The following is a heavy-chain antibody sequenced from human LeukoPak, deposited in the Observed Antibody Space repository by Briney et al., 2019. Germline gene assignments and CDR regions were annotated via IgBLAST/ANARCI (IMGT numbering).Heavy chain of an antibody. J-gene: IGHJ5*02. D-gene: IGHD3-22*01. CDR3: ARDRMDYYDSSGKLNWFDP. CDR1: GYTFTGYY. CDR2: INPNSGGT. Sequence: ASVKVSCKASGYTFTGYYMHWVRQAPGQGIEWMGWINPNSGGTNYAQKFQGRVTMTRDTSISTAYMELSRLRSDDTAVYYCARDRMDYYDSSGKLNWFDPWGQGTLVTVSS. V-gene: IGHV1-2*02.